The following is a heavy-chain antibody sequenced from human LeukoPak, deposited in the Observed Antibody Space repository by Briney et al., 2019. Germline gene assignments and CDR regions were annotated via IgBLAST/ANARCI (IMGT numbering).Heavy chain of an antibody. D-gene: IGHD3-10*01. V-gene: IGHV5-51*01. J-gene: IGHJ6*02. CDR1: GYSFTSYW. CDR3: ASHHARSGSFYYYGMDV. Sequence: GESLKISCKGSGYSFTSYWIGWVRRMPGKGLEWMGIIYPGDSDTRHSPSFQGQVTISADKSISTAYLQWSSLKASDTAMYYCASHHARSGSFYYYGMDVWGQGTTVTVSS. CDR2: IYPGDSDT.